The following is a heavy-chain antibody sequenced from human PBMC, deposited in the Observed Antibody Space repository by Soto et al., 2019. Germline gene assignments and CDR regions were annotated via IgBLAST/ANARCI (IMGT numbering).Heavy chain of an antibody. V-gene: IGHV4-34*01. Sequence: SETLSLTCAVYGGSFSGYYWSWIRQPPGKGLEWIGEINHSGSTNYNPSLKSRVTISVDTSKNQFSLKLSSVTAADTAVYYCARGGWYYDILTGYYPHYYYYYGMDVWGQGTTVTVSS. J-gene: IGHJ6*02. CDR1: GGSFSGYY. D-gene: IGHD3-9*01. CDR3: ARGGWYYDILTGYYPHYYYYYGMDV. CDR2: INHSGST.